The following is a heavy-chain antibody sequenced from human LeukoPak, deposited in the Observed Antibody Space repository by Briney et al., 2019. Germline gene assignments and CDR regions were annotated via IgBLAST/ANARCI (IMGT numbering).Heavy chain of an antibody. D-gene: IGHD1-26*01. CDR1: GYTLTELS. Sequence: GASVKVSCKVSGYTLTELSMHWVRQAPGKGLAWMGGFDPEDGETIYAQKFQGRVTMTEDTSTDTAYMELSSLRSEDTAVYYCATYEIGIQFMRGSYYRVTLSEYFQHWGQGTLVTVSS. CDR3: ATYEIGIQFMRGSYYRVTLSEYFQH. V-gene: IGHV1-24*01. J-gene: IGHJ1*01. CDR2: FDPEDGET.